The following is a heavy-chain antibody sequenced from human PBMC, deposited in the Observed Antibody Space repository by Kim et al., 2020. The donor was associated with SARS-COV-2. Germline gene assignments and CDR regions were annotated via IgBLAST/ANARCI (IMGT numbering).Heavy chain of an antibody. D-gene: IGHD6-19*01. CDR1: GFTFSSYG. CDR3: ARCKGLGQWLCPIGY. V-gene: IGHV3-33*05. CDR2: ISYDGSNK. J-gene: IGHJ4*02. Sequence: GGSLRLSCAASGFTFSSYGMHWVRQAPGKGLEWVAVISYDGSNKYYADSVKGRFTISRDNSKNTLYLQMNSLRAEDTAVYYCARCKGLGQWLCPIGYWGQGTLVTVSS.